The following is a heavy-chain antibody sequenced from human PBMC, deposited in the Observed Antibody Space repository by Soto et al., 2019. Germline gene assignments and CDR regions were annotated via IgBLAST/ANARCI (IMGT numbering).Heavy chain of an antibody. CDR1: RYTYTSYP. CDR3: ARGGEAVYFAY. D-gene: IGHD1-26*01. V-gene: IGHV1-3*01. J-gene: IGHJ4*02. CDR2: VDAGNGKT. Sequence: GVSVKVTSKACRYTYTSYPRHWLRQARGQWLEWMGWVDAGNGKTKYSQKSQGRVTITRDTSLSKAYMELSSLRSEVTVVYYCARGGEAVYFAYWGKGTRVTVSS.